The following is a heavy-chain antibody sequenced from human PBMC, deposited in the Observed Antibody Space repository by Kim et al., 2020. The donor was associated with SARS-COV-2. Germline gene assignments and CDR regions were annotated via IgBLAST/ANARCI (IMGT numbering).Heavy chain of an antibody. CDR3: ARRGLRPDSVSIHYFDY. Sequence: SETLSLTCAVYGGSFSGYYRSWIRQPPGKGLEWIGEINHSGSTNYNPSLKSRVTITVDTSKNQFSLKLSSVTAADTAAYYCARRGLRPDSVSIHYFDYRG. J-gene: IGHJ4*01. CDR2: INHSGST. V-gene: IGHV4-34*01. CDR1: GGSFSGYY. D-gene: IGHD3-16*01.